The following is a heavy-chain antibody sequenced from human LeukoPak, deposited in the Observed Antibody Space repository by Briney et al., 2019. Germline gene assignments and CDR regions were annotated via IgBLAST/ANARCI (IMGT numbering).Heavy chain of an antibody. J-gene: IGHJ4*02. V-gene: IGHV6-1*01. CDR2: TYYRSQQWHS. CDR1: GDSVSSNGAS. CDR3: GRETDFGVFTN. Sequence: SQTLSLTCAISGDSVSSNGASWNWIRQSPSRGLEWLGRTYYRSQQWHSDYAPSMKGRITLNPDTSKNQFSLQLNSMTPEDTAVYYGGRETDFGVFTNWGQGTLVTVSS. D-gene: IGHD3-3*01.